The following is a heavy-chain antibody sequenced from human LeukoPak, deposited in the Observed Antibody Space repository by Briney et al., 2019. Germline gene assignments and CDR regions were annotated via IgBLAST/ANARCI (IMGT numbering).Heavy chain of an antibody. Sequence: PSETLSLTCTVSGGSIRSYYWSWIRQPPGKGLEWIGYIYYSGSTNYNPSLKSRVTISVDTSKNQFSLKLNSVTAVDTAVYYCARGGSSYGYLDYWGQGTLVTVSS. D-gene: IGHD5-18*01. J-gene: IGHJ4*02. V-gene: IGHV4-59*01. CDR3: ARGGSSYGYLDY. CDR2: IYYSGST. CDR1: GGSIRSYY.